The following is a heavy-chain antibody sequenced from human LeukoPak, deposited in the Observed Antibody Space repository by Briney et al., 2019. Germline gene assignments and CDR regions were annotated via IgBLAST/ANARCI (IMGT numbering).Heavy chain of an antibody. Sequence: GSLRLSCAASGFTFSDYYMSWIRQPPGKGLEWIGEINHSGSTNYNPSLKSRVTISVDTSKNQFSLKLSSVTAADTAVYYCARGSYCTNGVCYWYFDYWGQGTLVTVSS. CDR2: INHSGST. D-gene: IGHD2-8*01. CDR3: ARGSYCTNGVCYWYFDY. CDR1: GFTFSDYY. J-gene: IGHJ4*02. V-gene: IGHV4-34*01.